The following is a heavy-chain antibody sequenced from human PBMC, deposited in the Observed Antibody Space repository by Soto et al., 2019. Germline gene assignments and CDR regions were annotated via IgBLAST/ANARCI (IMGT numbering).Heavy chain of an antibody. CDR3: ARGGFQGYY. V-gene: IGHV4-59*12. CDR2: LYSSGNT. J-gene: IGHJ4*02. D-gene: IGHD2-15*01. Sequence: PSETLSLTCTVSGGSISGYYWSWIRQSPGKGLEWLGYLYSSGNTHYNPSLKSRVTISVDTSANQFSLKLNSVTAADTAVYYCARGGFQGYYWGQGTLVTVSS. CDR1: GGSISGYY.